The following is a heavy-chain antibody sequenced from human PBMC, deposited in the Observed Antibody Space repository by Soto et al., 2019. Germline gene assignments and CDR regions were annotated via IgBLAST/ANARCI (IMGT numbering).Heavy chain of an antibody. V-gene: IGHV3-23*01. CDR1: GFTFSTYT. CDR3: AKRAVAGRNWYFDL. CDR2: ISGTGGSS. J-gene: IGHJ2*01. D-gene: IGHD6-19*01. Sequence: EVQLLESGGGLVQPGGSLRLSCAASGFTFSTYTMSWVRQAPGKGMEWVSAISGTGGSSSYTDSVKGRFTISRDNSKNTLSLQMDSLRAEDTARYYCAKRAVAGRNWYFDLWGRGTLVTVSS.